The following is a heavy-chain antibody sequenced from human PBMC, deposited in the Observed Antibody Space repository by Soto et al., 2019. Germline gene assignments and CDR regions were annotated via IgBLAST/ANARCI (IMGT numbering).Heavy chain of an antibody. CDR2: IYPGDSDT. J-gene: IGHJ4*02. V-gene: IGHV5-51*01. CDR1: GYSFTSYW. CDR3: ARYATGYSSSPAPGYYFDY. D-gene: IGHD6-13*01. Sequence: PGESLKISCKGSGYSFTSYWIGWVRQMPGKGLEWMGIIYPGDSDTRYSPSFQGQVTISADKSISTAYLQWSSLKASDTAMYYCARYATGYSSSPAPGYYFDYWGQGTLVTVSS.